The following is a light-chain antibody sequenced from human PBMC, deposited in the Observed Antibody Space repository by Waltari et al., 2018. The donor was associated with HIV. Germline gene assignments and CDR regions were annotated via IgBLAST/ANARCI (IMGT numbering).Light chain of an antibody. CDR3: QAYDSSNHVV. V-gene: IGLV6-57*03. J-gene: IGLJ2*01. CDR2: EQN. CDR1: SGGIASNY. Sequence: NFMLTQTHSVSESPGKTVTISCTRTSGGIASNYVPWYQHRPGSAPTTVIYEQNQRPSGVPDRFSGSIDSSANPASLTISGLKTEDEADYYCQAYDSSNHVVFGGGTKVTVL.